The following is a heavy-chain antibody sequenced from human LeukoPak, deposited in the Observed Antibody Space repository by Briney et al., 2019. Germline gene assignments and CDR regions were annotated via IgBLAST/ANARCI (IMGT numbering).Heavy chain of an antibody. D-gene: IGHD3-3*01. CDR1: GFTFSSYG. Sequence: PGRSLRLSCAASGFTFSSYGMHWVRQAPGKGLEWVAVIWYDGSNKYYADSVKGRFTISRDNSKNTLYLQMNSLRAEDTAVYYCARGHDFWSGYYFDYWGQGTLVTVSS. J-gene: IGHJ4*02. V-gene: IGHV3-33*01. CDR2: IWYDGSNK. CDR3: ARGHDFWSGYYFDY.